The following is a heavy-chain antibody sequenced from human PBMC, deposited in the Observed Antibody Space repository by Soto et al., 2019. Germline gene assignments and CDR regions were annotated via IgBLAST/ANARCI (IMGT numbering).Heavy chain of an antibody. CDR2: IYYSGST. Sequence: ETLSLTCTVSGGSISSYYWSWIRQPPGKGLEWIGYIYYSGSTNYNPSLKSRVTISVDTSKNQFSLKLSSVTAADTAVYYCARGLVIPYYYYGMDVWGQGTTVTVSS. D-gene: IGHD3-16*02. CDR1: GGSISSYY. CDR3: ARGLVIPYYYYGMDV. V-gene: IGHV4-59*01. J-gene: IGHJ6*02.